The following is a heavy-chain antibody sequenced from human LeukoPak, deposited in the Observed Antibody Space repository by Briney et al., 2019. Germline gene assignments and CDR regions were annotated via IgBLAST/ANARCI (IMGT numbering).Heavy chain of an antibody. V-gene: IGHV4-30-4*01. D-gene: IGHD2-15*01. CDR2: SFYSGTT. CDR1: GGSIRSGYYF. J-gene: IGHJ1*01. CDR3: ARGGRYCSGGNCYSAEHFQH. Sequence: SETLSLTCTVSGGSIRSGYYFWTWVRQPPGKGLEWIGYSFYSGTTYYNPSLESRVAISVDTSQNQFSLKLTDVTAADTAVYYCARGGRYCSGGNCYSAEHFQHWGQGTLVTVSS.